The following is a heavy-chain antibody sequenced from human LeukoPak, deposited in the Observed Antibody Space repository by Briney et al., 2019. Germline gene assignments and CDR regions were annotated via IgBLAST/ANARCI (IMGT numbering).Heavy chain of an antibody. CDR1: GFTFSSYW. V-gene: IGHV3-7*03. J-gene: IGHJ4*02. Sequence: GGSLRLSCAASGFTFSSYWMSWVRQAPGKGLEWVANIKQDGSEKYYVDSVKGRFTISRDNAKNSLYLHMNSLRAEDTAVYYCARTCTSTSCYVDAYWGQGTLVTVSS. D-gene: IGHD2-2*01. CDR3: ARTCTSTSCYVDAY. CDR2: IKQDGSEK.